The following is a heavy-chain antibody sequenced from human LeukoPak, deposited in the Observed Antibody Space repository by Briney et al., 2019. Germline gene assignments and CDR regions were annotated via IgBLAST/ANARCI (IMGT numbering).Heavy chain of an antibody. Sequence: SVKVSCKASGGTFSSYAISWVRQAPGQGLEWMGRIIPILSIANYAQKFQGRVTITADKSTSTAYMELSSLRSEDTAVYYCAREIGIVVVVAATYNWFDPWGQGTLVTVSS. CDR1: GGTFSSYA. CDR2: IIPILSIA. D-gene: IGHD2-15*01. V-gene: IGHV1-69*04. CDR3: AREIGIVVVVAATYNWFDP. J-gene: IGHJ5*02.